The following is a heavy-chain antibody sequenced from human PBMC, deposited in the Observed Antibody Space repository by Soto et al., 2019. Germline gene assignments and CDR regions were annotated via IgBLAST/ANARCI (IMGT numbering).Heavy chain of an antibody. J-gene: IGHJ3*02. CDR2: IYYRGTT. CDR1: GGCISNSSDY. CDR3: ARPIKGSWVFDGFDI. Sequence: PXATLALPCTVSGGCISNSSDYWDCIRQPPGKGLEWIGTIYYRGTTYYNPSLESRVTMSVDTSKNQFSLKLSSVTAPDTAVYYCARPIKGSWVFDGFDIWGQGTMVTVSS. D-gene: IGHD1-20*01. V-gene: IGHV4-39*01.